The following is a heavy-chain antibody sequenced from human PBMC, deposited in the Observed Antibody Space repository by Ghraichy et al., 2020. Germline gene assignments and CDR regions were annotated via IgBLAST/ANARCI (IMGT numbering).Heavy chain of an antibody. V-gene: IGHV1-24*01. CDR3: ATPLPGTTVRFQYYYYGMDV. J-gene: IGHJ6*02. D-gene: IGHD4-11*01. Sequence: ASVKVSCKVSGYTLTELSMHWVRQAPGKGLEWMGGFDPEDGETIYAQKFQGRVTMTEDTSTDTAYMELSSLRSEDTAVYYCATPLPGTTVRFQYYYYGMDVWGQGTTVTVSS. CDR2: FDPEDGET. CDR1: GYTLTELS.